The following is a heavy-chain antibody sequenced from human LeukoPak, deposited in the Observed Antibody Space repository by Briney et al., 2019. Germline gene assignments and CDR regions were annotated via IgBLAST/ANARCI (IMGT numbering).Heavy chain of an antibody. CDR1: GFTFSSYG. CDR3: ARGVDIVAIRYDY. J-gene: IGHJ4*02. Sequence: GGSLRLSCAASGFTFSSYGMSWVRQAPGKGLEWASYISSSGSTIYYADSVKGRFTISRDNAKNSLYLQMNSLRAEDTAVYYCARGVDIVAIRYDYWGQGTLVTVSS. D-gene: IGHD5-12*01. CDR2: ISSSGSTI. V-gene: IGHV3-48*04.